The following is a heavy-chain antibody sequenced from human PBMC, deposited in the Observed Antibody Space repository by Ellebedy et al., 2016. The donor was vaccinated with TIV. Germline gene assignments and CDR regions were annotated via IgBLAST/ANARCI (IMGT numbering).Heavy chain of an antibody. CDR2: ISDSGSTT. D-gene: IGHD1-26*01. V-gene: IGHV3-23*01. J-gene: IGHJ3*02. Sequence: GESLKISCAASGFNFSNNAMSWVRQAPGKGLEWVSAISDSGSTTYYADSVKGRFTNSRDNSKNTLYLRMDSLRVEDTAIYYCADDPWGVGPAFDIWGQGTMVTVSS. CDR3: ADDPWGVGPAFDI. CDR1: GFNFSNNA.